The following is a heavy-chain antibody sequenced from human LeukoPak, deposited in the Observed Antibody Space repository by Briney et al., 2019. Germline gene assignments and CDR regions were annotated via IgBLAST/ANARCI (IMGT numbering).Heavy chain of an antibody. J-gene: IGHJ4*02. CDR2: IYCSGST. CDR3: ARAFADTAMGGPYFDY. CDR1: GGSISSSGYF. Sequence: PSETLSLTCTVSGGSISSSGYFWGWIRQPPGKGLEWIGSIYCSGSTYYNPSLKSRVTISVDTSKNQFSLKLSSVTAADTAVYYCARAFADTAMGGPYFDYWGQGTLVTVSS. D-gene: IGHD5-18*01. V-gene: IGHV4-39*07.